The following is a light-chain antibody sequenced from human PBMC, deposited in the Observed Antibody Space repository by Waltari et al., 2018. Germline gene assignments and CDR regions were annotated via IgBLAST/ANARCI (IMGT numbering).Light chain of an antibody. CDR2: DAS. V-gene: IGKV1-33*01. Sequence: DIQMTQSPSSLSASVGDRVTITCQASQDITNYLNWYQQKPGKAPKLRIYDASKLEKGVPSRFSGSGSGTDFTFTISSLQPEDIATYYCQHHDNLPPYTFGQGTRLEIK. CDR3: QHHDNLPPYT. CDR1: QDITNY. J-gene: IGKJ2*01.